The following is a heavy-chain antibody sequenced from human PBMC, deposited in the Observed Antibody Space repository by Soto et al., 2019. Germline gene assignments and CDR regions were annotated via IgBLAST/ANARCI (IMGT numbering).Heavy chain of an antibody. Sequence: QMQLVQSGPEVKKPGTSVKVSCKTSGFTFTSSAIQWVRQARGQGLEWIGWLVVGSGHTNHAQKFQERVPITRDMSTSTAYMELSSLRSEDTAVYYCAAASSTSGGYYGMDVWGQGTTVTVSS. CDR2: LVVGSGHT. CDR1: GFTFTSSA. D-gene: IGHD3-16*01. V-gene: IGHV1-58*02. J-gene: IGHJ6*02. CDR3: AAASSTSGGYYGMDV.